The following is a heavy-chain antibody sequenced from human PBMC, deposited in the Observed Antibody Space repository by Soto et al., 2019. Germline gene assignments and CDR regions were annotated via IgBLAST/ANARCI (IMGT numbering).Heavy chain of an antibody. D-gene: IGHD3-10*01. V-gene: IGHV4-59*01. CDR3: ARDGYDGSGSPYPAY. CDR2: IYYLGST. CDR1: GGSMSEYF. J-gene: IGHJ4*02. Sequence: SETLSLTCSVSGGSMSEYFWSWIRQSPGKGLEWIGYIYYLGSTDYNPSPKSRVTISVDTSKRQFSLRLTSVTAADTAVYYCARDGYDGSGSPYPAYWGPGTQVTVSS.